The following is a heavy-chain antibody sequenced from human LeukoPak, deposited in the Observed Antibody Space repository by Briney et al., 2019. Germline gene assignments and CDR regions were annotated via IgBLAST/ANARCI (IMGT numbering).Heavy chain of an antibody. V-gene: IGHV3-21*01. CDR3: ARELRDGIAAASRRTGFDY. CDR2: XXXSSSYI. D-gene: IGHD6-13*01. J-gene: IGHJ4*02. Sequence: GGSLRLSCAASGXXFSXXXXXXVXXXXXKXXXXVXXXXXSSSYIXYADSVKGRFTISRDNAKNSLYLQMNSLRAEDTAVYYCARELRDGIAAASRRTGFDYWGQGTLVTVSS. CDR1: GXXFSXXX.